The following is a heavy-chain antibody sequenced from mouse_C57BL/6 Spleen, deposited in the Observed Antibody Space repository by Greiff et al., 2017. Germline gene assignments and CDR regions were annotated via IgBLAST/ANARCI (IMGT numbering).Heavy chain of an antibody. D-gene: IGHD2-2*01. J-gene: IGHJ3*01. CDR3: TRGHYGYDGAWFAY. CDR1: GYTFTSYW. V-gene: IGHV1-5*01. CDR2: IYPGNSDT. Sequence: EVQLVESGTVLARPGASVKMSCKTSGYTFTSYWMHWVKQRPGQGLEWIGAIYPGNSDTSYNQKFKGKAKLTAVTSASTASVELSSLTNEDSAVYYCTRGHYGYDGAWFAYWGQGTLVTVSA.